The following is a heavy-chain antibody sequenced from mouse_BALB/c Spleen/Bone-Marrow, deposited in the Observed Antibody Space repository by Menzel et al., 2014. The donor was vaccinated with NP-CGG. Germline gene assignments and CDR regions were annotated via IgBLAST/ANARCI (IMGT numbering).Heavy chain of an antibody. CDR1: GFTFSSFG. CDR2: IRSGSSTI. V-gene: IGHV5-17*02. J-gene: IGHJ4*01. D-gene: IGHD2-1*01. CDR3: ARCLGAYGNIRRGYAMDY. Sequence: EVKLVESGGGLVQHGGSRKLSCAASGFTFSSFGMHWVRQAPEKGLEWVAYIRSGSSTIYYADTVKGRFTISRDNPKNTLFLQMTSLRSEDTAMYYCARCLGAYGNIRRGYAMDYWGQGTSVTVSS.